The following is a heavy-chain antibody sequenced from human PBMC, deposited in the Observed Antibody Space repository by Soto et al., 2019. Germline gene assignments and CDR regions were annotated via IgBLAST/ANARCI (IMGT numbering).Heavy chain of an antibody. CDR2: INPSGST. CDR3: ARTGGMDV. V-gene: IGHV4-34*01. J-gene: IGHJ6*02. CDR1: GGSFSGYY. Sequence: QVQLQQWGAGLLKPSETLSLTCAVYGGSFSGYYWSWLRQPPGKGPEWIGEINPSGSTKYNPSLESRVTISVDTSKNQFSRKLTSVSAADTAVYYCARTGGMDVWSQGATVTVSS.